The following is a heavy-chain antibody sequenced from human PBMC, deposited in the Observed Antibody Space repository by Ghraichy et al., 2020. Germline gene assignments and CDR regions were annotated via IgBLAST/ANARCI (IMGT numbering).Heavy chain of an antibody. V-gene: IGHV3-48*02. D-gene: IGHD5-24*01. Sequence: GGSPRLSCAASGFTFYTFSFNWVRQAPGKGLEWVAYISTSSSPIYYADSVKGRFTISRDNAKNSLYLQMHSLRDEDTAVYYCARGLVEMASGGYWGQGTLVTVSS. CDR3: ARGLVEMASGGY. J-gene: IGHJ4*02. CDR1: GFTFYTFS. CDR2: ISTSSSPI.